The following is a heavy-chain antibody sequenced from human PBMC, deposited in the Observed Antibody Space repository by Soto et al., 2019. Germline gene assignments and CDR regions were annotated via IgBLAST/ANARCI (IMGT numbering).Heavy chain of an antibody. J-gene: IGHJ4*02. Sequence: ASVKVSCKASGYTFTGYYIHWVRQAPGQGLEWMGWVNPNSGGTNYAQKFQGWVTMTRDTSISTAYMELSRLRSDDTAVYYCVTSRVSIAVAGETEYYFDYWGQGTLVTVSS. CDR3: VTSRVSIAVAGETEYYFDY. D-gene: IGHD6-19*01. V-gene: IGHV1-2*04. CDR1: GYTFTGYY. CDR2: VNPNSGGT.